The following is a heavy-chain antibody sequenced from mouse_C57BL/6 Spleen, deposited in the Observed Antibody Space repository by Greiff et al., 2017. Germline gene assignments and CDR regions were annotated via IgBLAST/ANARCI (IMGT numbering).Heavy chain of an antibody. CDR1: GFTFSSYG. J-gene: IGHJ2*01. V-gene: IGHV5-6*02. Sequence: EVKLMESGGDLVKPGGSLKLSCAASGFTFSSYGMSWVRQTPDKRLEWVATISSGGSYTYYPDSVKGRFTISRDNAKNTLYLQMSSLKSEDTAMYYCARHGGDSYDVDDYWGQGTTLTVSS. CDR2: ISSGGSYT. D-gene: IGHD2-12*01. CDR3: ARHGGDSYDVDDY.